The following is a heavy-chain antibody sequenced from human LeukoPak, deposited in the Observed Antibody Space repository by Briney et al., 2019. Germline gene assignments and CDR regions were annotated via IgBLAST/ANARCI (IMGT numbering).Heavy chain of an antibody. D-gene: IGHD6-13*01. CDR2: IKKDGSEK. CDR1: GFTFSSYC. V-gene: IGHV3-7*01. Sequence: GGSLRLSCTASGFTFSSYCMSWVRQAPGKGLEWVANIKKDGSEKYYVDSVKGRFTISRDNAKNSLYLQMNSLRAEDTAAYYCARVIAAAGYFDYWGQGTLVTVSS. CDR3: ARVIAAAGYFDY. J-gene: IGHJ4*02.